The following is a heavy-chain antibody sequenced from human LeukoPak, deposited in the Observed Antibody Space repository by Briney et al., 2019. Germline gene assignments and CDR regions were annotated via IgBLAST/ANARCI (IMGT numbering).Heavy chain of an antibody. D-gene: IGHD4-17*01. CDR3: ARDAYGDYGFDY. CDR2: ISTTISYI. CDR1: GFTFSSYH. Sequence: GGSLRLSCAASGFTFSSYHMNWVRQAPGKGLEWVSSISTTISYIYYADSVKGRSTISRDNAKNSLYLQMNSLRAEDTAVYYCARDAYGDYGFDYWGQGTLVTVSS. V-gene: IGHV3-21*01. J-gene: IGHJ4*02.